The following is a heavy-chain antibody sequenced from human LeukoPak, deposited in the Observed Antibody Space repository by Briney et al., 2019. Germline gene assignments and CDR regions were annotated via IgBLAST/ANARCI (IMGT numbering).Heavy chain of an antibody. CDR3: AKDGGSGSSWARDAFDI. D-gene: IGHD6-13*01. V-gene: IGHV3-30*18. CDR2: ISYDGSNK. CDR1: GFTFSSYG. J-gene: IGHJ3*02. Sequence: PGGSLRLSCAASGFTFSSYGMHWVRQAPGKGLEWVAVISYDGSNKYYADSVKGRFTISRDNSKNTLYLQMNSLRAEDTAVYYCAKDGGSGSSWARDAFDIWGQGTMVTVSS.